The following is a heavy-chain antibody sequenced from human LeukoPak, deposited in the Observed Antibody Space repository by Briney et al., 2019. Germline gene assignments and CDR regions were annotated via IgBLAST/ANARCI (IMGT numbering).Heavy chain of an antibody. J-gene: IGHJ6*03. Sequence: GGSLRLSCAASGFTFSSYAMSWVRQAPGKGLEWVAVIWYDGSNKYYADSVKGRFTISRDNSKNTLYLQMNSLRAEDTAVYYCARAADMDVWGKGTTVTVSS. CDR2: IWYDGSNK. V-gene: IGHV3-33*08. CDR3: ARAADMDV. CDR1: GFTFSSYA.